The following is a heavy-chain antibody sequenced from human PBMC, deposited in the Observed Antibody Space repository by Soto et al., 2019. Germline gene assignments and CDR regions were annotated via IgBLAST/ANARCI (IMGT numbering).Heavy chain of an antibody. J-gene: IGHJ4*02. CDR1: GGSISSGDYY. Sequence: QVQLQESGPGLVKPSQTLSLTCTVSGGSISSGDYYWSWIRQPPGKGLEWIGYIDYSGSTYYNPSLKRRVTISVDTSKNQFSLKLSSVTAADTAVYYCARDSVLGSSPFDYWGQGTLVTVSS. CDR3: ARDSVLGSSPFDY. CDR2: IDYSGST. V-gene: IGHV4-30-4*01. D-gene: IGHD1-26*01.